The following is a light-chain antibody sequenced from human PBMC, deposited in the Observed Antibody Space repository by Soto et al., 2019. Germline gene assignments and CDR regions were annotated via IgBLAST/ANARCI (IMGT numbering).Light chain of an antibody. V-gene: IGLV3-21*02. CDR1: NIGSKS. J-gene: IGLJ3*02. CDR3: QVWVSSSDPWV. Sequence: SYELTQPPSVSVAPGQTARITCGGNNIGSKSVHWYQQKPGQAPVLVVYDDSDRPSRIPERYTSSNSGNPASLTISRVEAGDEANYYSQVWVSSSDPWVFGGPTKPTVL. CDR2: DDS.